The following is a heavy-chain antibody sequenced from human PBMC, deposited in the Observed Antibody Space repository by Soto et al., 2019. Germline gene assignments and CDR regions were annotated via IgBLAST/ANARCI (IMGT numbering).Heavy chain of an antibody. V-gene: IGHV3-23*01. Sequence: GGSLRLSCAASGFTVSSYAMSWVRQXPGKGLEWVSAISGSGGSTYYADSVKGRFTISRDNSKNTLYLQMNSLRAEDTAVYYCAKDRFRSSSWYNYYGMDVWGQGTTVTVSS. CDR3: AKDRFRSSSWYNYYGMDV. J-gene: IGHJ6*02. CDR1: GFTVSSYA. D-gene: IGHD6-13*01. CDR2: ISGSGGST.